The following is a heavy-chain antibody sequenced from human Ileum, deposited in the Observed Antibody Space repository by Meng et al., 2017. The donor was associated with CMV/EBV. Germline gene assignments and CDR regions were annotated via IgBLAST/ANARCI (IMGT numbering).Heavy chain of an antibody. CDR2: IYYSGST. J-gene: IGHJ5*02. CDR3: ARGFNYAWFDP. V-gene: IGHV4-59*01. Sequence: SETLSLTCAVYGGSFSGYYWSWIRQPPGKGLEWIGYIYYSGSTNYNPSLKSRVTISVDTSKNQFSLKLSSVTAADTAVYYCARGFNYAWFDPWGQGTLVTVSS. D-gene: IGHD4-11*01. CDR1: GGSFSGYY.